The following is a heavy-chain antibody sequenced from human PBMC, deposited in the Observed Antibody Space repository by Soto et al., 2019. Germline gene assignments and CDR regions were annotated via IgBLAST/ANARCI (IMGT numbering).Heavy chain of an antibody. CDR2: ISYDGSNK. CDR3: ARDLLGHFDF. J-gene: IGHJ4*02. Sequence: GSLILSCAASGFTFSSYAMHWVRQAPGKGLEWVAVISYDGSNKYYADSVKGRFTISRDNSKNTLYLQMNSLRAEDTAVYYCARDLLGHFDFWGQGTLVTVSS. CDR1: GFTFSSYA. V-gene: IGHV3-30-3*01. D-gene: IGHD3-10*01.